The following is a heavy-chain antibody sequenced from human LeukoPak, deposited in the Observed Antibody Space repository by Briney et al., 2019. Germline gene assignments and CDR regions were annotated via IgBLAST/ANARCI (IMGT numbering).Heavy chain of an antibody. V-gene: IGHV1-69*04. D-gene: IGHD5-24*01. Sequence: ASVKVSCKASGGTFSSYAISWVRQAPGQGFEWMGRIIPILGIANYAQKFQGRVTITADKSTSTAYMELSSLRSEDTAVYYCARSWGSSRDGYRIHFDYWGQGTLVTVSS. CDR3: ARSWGSSRDGYRIHFDY. CDR1: GGTFSSYA. J-gene: IGHJ4*02. CDR2: IIPILGIA.